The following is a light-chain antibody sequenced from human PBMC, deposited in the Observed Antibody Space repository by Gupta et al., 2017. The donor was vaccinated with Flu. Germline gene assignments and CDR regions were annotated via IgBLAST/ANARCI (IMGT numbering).Light chain of an antibody. Sequence: SSGHSSYAIAWHQQQPEKGPRYLMKLNSDGSHSKGDGIPDRFSGSSSGAERYLTISSLQSEDEADYYCQTWGTGIGFGGGTKLTVL. CDR1: SGHSSYA. CDR3: QTWGTGIG. V-gene: IGLV4-69*01. CDR2: LNSDGSH. J-gene: IGLJ3*02.